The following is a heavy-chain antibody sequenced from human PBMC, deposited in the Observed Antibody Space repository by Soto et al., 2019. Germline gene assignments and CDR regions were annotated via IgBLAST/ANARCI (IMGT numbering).Heavy chain of an antibody. CDR2: IYYIGST. Sequence: KPSETLSLTCTVSGGSISSGGYYWSWIRQHPGKGLEWIGYIYYIGSTYYNPSLKSRVTISVDTSKNQSSLKLSSVTAADAAVYYCARGYGRNFDYWGQGTLVTVSS. CDR1: GGSISSGGYY. J-gene: IGHJ4*02. D-gene: IGHD5-18*01. CDR3: ARGYGRNFDY. V-gene: IGHV4-31*03.